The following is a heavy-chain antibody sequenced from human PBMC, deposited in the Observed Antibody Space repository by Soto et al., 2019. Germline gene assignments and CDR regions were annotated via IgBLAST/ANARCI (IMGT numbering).Heavy chain of an antibody. CDR1: GFSFSSYT. CDR3: ARRGEDFFLVGAIWGAIDY. V-gene: IGHV3-21*01. D-gene: IGHD1-26*01. Sequence: LRLSCEASGFSFSSYTMNWVRQAPGKGLEWVSSISSSSNYIYYTDSVRGRFTVSRDNANNSLYLQMNSLRDEDTAVYYCARRGEDFFLVGAIWGAIDYWGQGILVTVSS. CDR2: ISSSSNYI. J-gene: IGHJ4*02.